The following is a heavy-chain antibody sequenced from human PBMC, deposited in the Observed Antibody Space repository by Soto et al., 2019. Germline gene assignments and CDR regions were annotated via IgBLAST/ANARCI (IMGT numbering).Heavy chain of an antibody. CDR3: ARGTLWSGSGDYYGMDV. Sequence: PGGSLRLSCAASGFTVNSNYMSCFRQAPGNGLEWVSVIYSGGSTYYADSVKGRFTISRGNSKNTLYLQMNSLRAEDTAVYYCARGTLWSGSGDYYGMDVWGQGTTVTVSS. D-gene: IGHD3-3*01. CDR1: GFTVNSNY. J-gene: IGHJ6*02. V-gene: IGHV3-53*01. CDR2: IYSGGST.